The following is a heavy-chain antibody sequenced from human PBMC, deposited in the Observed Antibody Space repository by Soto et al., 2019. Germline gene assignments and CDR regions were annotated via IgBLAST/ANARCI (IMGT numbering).Heavy chain of an antibody. CDR1: GFTFSSFA. D-gene: IGHD3-10*01. CDR3: AKESLAYFDSGRFYAHAFDH. V-gene: IGHV3-30*18. J-gene: IGHJ4*02. CDR2: ISFDGRDI. Sequence: QVQLVESGGGVVHPGTSLRLSCVTSGFTFSSFAMDWVRQAPGKGLELVAAISFDGRDISYRESVKGRFTISRDKFKNTVYLQMNSLRPEDTAVDYCAKESLAYFDSGRFYAHAFDHWGQGTLVTVSS.